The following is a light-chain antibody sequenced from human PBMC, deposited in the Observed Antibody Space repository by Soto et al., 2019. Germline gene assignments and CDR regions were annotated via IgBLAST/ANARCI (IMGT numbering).Light chain of an antibody. J-gene: IGKJ4*01. V-gene: IGKV3-20*01. CDR2: GPS. CDR1: QSVSSSY. Sequence: EIVLTQSPGTLSLSPGERATLSCRASQSVSSSYIAWYQQRPGQTPSLLIYGPSSRATGIPDRFSGSGSGTDFTLTISRLEPEDFAVYYCQQYGSSEGLTFGGGTKVDIK. CDR3: QQYGSSEGLT.